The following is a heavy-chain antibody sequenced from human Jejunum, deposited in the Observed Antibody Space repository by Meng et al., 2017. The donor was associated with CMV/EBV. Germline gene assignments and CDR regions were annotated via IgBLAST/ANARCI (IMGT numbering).Heavy chain of an antibody. CDR1: GFTFNNAW. J-gene: IGHJ4*02. CDR2: IKSKSHGEVT. V-gene: IGHV3-15*01. D-gene: IGHD3-10*01. CDR3: AKDRLTIAFLDY. Sequence: SGFTFNNAWMSWVRQAPGKGPEWVGRIKSKSHGEVTDYAASVKDRFTISRDDSKMTLFLQMNSLRAEDTAVYYCAKDRLTIAFLDYWGQGTQVTVSS.